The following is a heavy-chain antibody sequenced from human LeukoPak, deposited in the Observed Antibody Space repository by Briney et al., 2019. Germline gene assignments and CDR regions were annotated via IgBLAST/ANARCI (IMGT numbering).Heavy chain of an antibody. V-gene: IGHV4-39*01. CDR3: ARQLARRGYGDYCDY. CDR1: GGSISSSSYY. J-gene: IGHJ4*02. Sequence: PSETLSLTCTVSGGSISSSSYYWGWIRQPPGKGLEWIGSIYHSGSTNYNPSLKSRVTISVDTSKNQFSLKLSSVTAADTAVYYCARQLARRGYGDYCDYWGQGTLVTVSS. CDR2: IYHSGST. D-gene: IGHD4-17*01.